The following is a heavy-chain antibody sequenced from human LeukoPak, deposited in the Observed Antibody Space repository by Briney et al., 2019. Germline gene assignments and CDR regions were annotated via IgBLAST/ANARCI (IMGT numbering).Heavy chain of an antibody. Sequence: EASVKVSCKASGGTFSSYAISWVRQAPGQGLEWMGGIIPIFGTANYAQKFQGRVTITADESTSTAYMELSSLRSEDTAVYYCARGGRSGSPGLYYYYGMDVWGQGTTVTVSS. CDR2: IIPIFGTA. CDR3: ARGGRSGSPGLYYYYGMDV. D-gene: IGHD3-16*01. V-gene: IGHV1-69*13. CDR1: GGTFSSYA. J-gene: IGHJ6*02.